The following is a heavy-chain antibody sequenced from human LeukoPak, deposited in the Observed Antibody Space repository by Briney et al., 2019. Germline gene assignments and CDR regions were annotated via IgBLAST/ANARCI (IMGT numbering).Heavy chain of an antibody. V-gene: IGHV1-69*13. Sequence: ASVKVSCKASGDTFSSYTISWVRQAPGQGLEWMGGIIPIFGSANYAQKFQGRVTITADESTSTAYMELSSLRSDDTAVYYCARQEIEVGATTFLLHPLDYWGQGTLVTVSS. J-gene: IGHJ4*02. D-gene: IGHD1-26*01. CDR1: GDTFSSYT. CDR2: IIPIFGSA. CDR3: ARQEIEVGATTFLLHPLDY.